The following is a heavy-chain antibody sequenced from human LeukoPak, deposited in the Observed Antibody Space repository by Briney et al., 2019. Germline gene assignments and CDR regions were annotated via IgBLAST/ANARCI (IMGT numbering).Heavy chain of an antibody. Sequence: ASVKVSCKASGGTFSSYAISWVRQAPGQGLEWIGGIIPIFGTANYAQKFQGRVTITTDESTSTAYMELSSLRSEDTAVYYCARCPYDSSGYRMFDPWGQGTLVTVSS. J-gene: IGHJ5*02. D-gene: IGHD3-22*01. V-gene: IGHV1-69*05. CDR1: GGTFSSYA. CDR2: IIPIFGTA. CDR3: ARCPYDSSGYRMFDP.